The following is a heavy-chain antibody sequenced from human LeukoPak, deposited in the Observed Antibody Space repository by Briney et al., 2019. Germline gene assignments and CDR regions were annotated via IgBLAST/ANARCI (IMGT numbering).Heavy chain of an antibody. CDR2: ISFDGSEN. D-gene: IGHD1-26*01. Sequence: PGRSLRLSCAVSGFTFTTYGMHWVRQAPGKGLEWVALISFDGSENYYADSVKGRFTISRDNSKNTLYLQMNSLRAEDTAVYYCAKGGDNSYGAIVGARNWFDPWGQGTLVTVSS. V-gene: IGHV3-30*18. J-gene: IGHJ5*02. CDR1: GFTFTTYG. CDR3: AKGGDNSYGAIVGARNWFDP.